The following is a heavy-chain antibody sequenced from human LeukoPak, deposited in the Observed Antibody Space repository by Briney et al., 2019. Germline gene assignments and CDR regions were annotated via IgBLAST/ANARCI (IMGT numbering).Heavy chain of an antibody. J-gene: IGHJ4*02. CDR2: IIPILGIA. D-gene: IGHD5-18*01. Sequence: GASVKVSCKASGGTFSSYAISWVQQAPGQGLEWMGRIIPILGIANYAQKFQGRVTITADKSTSTAYMELSSLRSEDTAVYYCARVRHTDTAMVPFDYWGQGTLVTVSS. CDR3: ARVRHTDTAMVPFDY. CDR1: GGTFSSYA. V-gene: IGHV1-69*04.